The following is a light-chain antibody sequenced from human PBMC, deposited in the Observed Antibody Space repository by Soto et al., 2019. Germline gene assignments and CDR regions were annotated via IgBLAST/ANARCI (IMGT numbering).Light chain of an antibody. CDR1: SSDVGGYNY. CDR3: SSKTSSRTPFV. J-gene: IGLJ1*01. Sequence: QSVLTQPASVSGSPGQSITISCTGTSSDVGGYNYVSWYQQHPGNAPRLMIYEVNNRPSGVPNRFSGSKSGNTASLTISGFQAEDGADYYCSSKTSSRTPFVFGTGTKVTVL. V-gene: IGLV2-14*01. CDR2: EVN.